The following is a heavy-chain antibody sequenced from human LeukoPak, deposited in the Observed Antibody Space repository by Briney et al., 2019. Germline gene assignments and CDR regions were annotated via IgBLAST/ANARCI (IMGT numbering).Heavy chain of an antibody. CDR1: GGTFSSYA. Sequence: SVKVSCKASGGTFSSYAISWVRQAPGQGLEWMGGIIPIFGTANYAQKFQGRVTITTDESTGTAYMELSSLRSEDTAVYYCARDYVGSGYLNWFDPWGQGTLVTVSS. J-gene: IGHJ5*02. D-gene: IGHD3-3*01. V-gene: IGHV1-69*05. CDR2: IIPIFGTA. CDR3: ARDYVGSGYLNWFDP.